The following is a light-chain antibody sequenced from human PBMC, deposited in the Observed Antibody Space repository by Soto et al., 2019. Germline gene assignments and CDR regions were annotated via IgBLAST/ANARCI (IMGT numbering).Light chain of an antibody. CDR2: GNS. V-gene: IGLV1-40*01. CDR1: SSNIGAVYD. J-gene: IGLJ1*01. CDR3: QSYDSSLSGYV. Sequence: QSVLTQPPSVSGAPGQRVTISCTGSSSNIGAVYDVHWYQQYPGTAPKLLIYGNSNRPSGVPDRFSGSKSGTSASLAISVLQAEDEADYYCQSYDSSLSGYVFGTGTKVTVL.